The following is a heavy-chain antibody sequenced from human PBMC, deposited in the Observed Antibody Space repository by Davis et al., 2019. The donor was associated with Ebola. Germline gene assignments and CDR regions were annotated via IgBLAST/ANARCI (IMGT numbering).Heavy chain of an antibody. CDR1: GFTFDDYT. CDR3: ARGVYGMDV. D-gene: IGHD3-10*01. V-gene: IGHV3-43*01. CDR2: ISWDGGST. J-gene: IGHJ6*04. Sequence: LSLTCAASGFTFDDYTMHWVRQAPGKGLEWVSLISWDGGSTYYADSVKGRFTISRDNSKNSLYLQMNSLRTEDTALYYCARGVYGMDVWGKGTTVTVSS.